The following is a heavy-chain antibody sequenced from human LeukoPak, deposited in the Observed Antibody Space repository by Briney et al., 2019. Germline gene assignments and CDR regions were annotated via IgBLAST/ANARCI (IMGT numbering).Heavy chain of an antibody. CDR3: ARGSPNWVGATSHFDY. CDR2: INPSGGST. D-gene: IGHD1-26*01. CDR1: GYTFTSYY. J-gene: IGHJ4*02. Sequence: ASVKVSCKASGYTFTSYYMHWVRQAPGQGLEWMGIINPSGGSTSYAQKFQGRVTMTRDTSTSTAYMELSSLRSEDTAVYYCARGSPNWVGATSHFDYWGQGTLVTVSS. V-gene: IGHV1-46*01.